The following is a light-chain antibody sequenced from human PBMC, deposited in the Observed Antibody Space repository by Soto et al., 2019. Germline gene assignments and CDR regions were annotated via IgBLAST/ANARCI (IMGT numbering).Light chain of an antibody. CDR2: GAS. CDR1: QGVSSY. CDR3: QQYGYSPIT. J-gene: IGKJ5*01. V-gene: IGKV3-20*01. Sequence: EIVLTQSPATLSLSPGERATLSCTASQGVSSYLAWYQQKPGQAPRLLIYGASTRATGIPARFSGSGSGTDFTLTIGGLEPEDFVVYYCQQYGYSPITFGQGTRLEIK.